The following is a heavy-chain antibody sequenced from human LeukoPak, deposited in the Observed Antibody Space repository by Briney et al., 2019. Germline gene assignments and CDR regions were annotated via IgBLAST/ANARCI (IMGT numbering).Heavy chain of an antibody. J-gene: IGHJ3*02. Sequence: SETLSLTCTVSGGSISSYYWSWIRQPPGKGLEWIGYIYYSGSTNYNPSLKSRVTISVDTSKNQFSLKLSSVTAADTAVYYCAREGWVGYGSGSYYAFDIWGQGTMVTVSS. D-gene: IGHD3-10*01. CDR1: GGSISSYY. CDR2: IYYSGST. CDR3: AREGWVGYGSGSYYAFDI. V-gene: IGHV4-59*01.